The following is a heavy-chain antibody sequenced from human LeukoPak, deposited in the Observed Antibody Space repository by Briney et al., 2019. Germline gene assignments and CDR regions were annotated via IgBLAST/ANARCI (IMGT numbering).Heavy chain of an antibody. D-gene: IGHD5-18*01. CDR1: GFTFSSYS. J-gene: IGHJ4*02. V-gene: IGHV3-21*01. CDR2: ISSSSSYI. CDR3: ESLRVYHTAMHPDY. Sequence: PGGSLILSCAASGFTFSSYSMNWVRQAPGKGLDWVSSISSSSSYIYYADSVKGRFTISRDNAKNSLYLQINSLRAEDTAVYYCESLRVYHTAMHPDYWGQGTRVSVSS.